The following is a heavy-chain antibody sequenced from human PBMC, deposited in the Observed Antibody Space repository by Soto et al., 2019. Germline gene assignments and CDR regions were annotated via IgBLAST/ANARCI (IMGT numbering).Heavy chain of an antibody. D-gene: IGHD3-10*01. Sequence: XGSLILSCSAAGFTVTSYYMSWVRQAPGKGLEWVSLIYTGGNTNYADSVKGRFTISRDNSKNTLYLQMNSLRAEDTAVYYCARDYYYGSGNYYRADYYHYGMDDRGKGTTVTVS. V-gene: IGHV3-53*01. CDR3: ARDYYYGSGNYYRADYYHYGMDD. J-gene: IGHJ6*04. CDR1: GFTVTSYY. CDR2: IYTGGNT.